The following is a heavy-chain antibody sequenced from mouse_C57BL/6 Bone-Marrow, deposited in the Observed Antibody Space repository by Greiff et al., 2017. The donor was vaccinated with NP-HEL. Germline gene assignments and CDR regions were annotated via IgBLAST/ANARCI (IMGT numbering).Heavy chain of an antibody. CDR2: ISSGGSYT. Sequence: DVKLVESGGDLVKPGGSLKLSCAASGFTFSSYGMSWVRQTPDKRLEWVATISSGGSYTYYPDSVKGRFTISRDNAKNTLYLQMSSLKSEDTAMYYCARPDYSRYWCAYWGQGTLVTVSA. J-gene: IGHJ3*01. CDR3: ARPDYSRYWCAY. D-gene: IGHD2-12*01. CDR1: GFTFSSYG. V-gene: IGHV5-6*02.